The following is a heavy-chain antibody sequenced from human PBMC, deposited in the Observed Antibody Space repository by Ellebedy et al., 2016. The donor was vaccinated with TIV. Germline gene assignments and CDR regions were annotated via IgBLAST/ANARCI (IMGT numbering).Heavy chain of an antibody. J-gene: IGHJ4*02. CDR1: GFTFSSYS. CDR3: AAAMVRGVITKPVDDY. CDR2: ISSSSSYI. V-gene: IGHV3-21*01. Sequence: GGSLRLSXAASGFTFSSYSMNWVRQAPGKGLEWVSSISSSSSYIYYADSVKGRFTISRDNAKNSLYLQMNSLRAEDTAVYYCAAAMVRGVITKPVDDYWGQGTLVTVSS. D-gene: IGHD3-10*01.